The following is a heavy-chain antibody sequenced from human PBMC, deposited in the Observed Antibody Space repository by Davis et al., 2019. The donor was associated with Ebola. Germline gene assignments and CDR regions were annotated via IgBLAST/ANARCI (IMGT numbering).Heavy chain of an antibody. D-gene: IGHD1-26*01. J-gene: IGHJ4*02. CDR1: GFTFSSYD. V-gene: IGHV3-13*01. CDR2: IGTAGDT. CDR3: ARERISGSYYRRTFDY. Sequence: GESLKISCAASGFTFSSYDMHWVRQATGKGLEWVSAIGTAGDTYYPGSVKGRFIISRENAKNSLYLQMNSLRAGDTAVYYCARERISGSYYRRTFDYWGQGTLVTVSS.